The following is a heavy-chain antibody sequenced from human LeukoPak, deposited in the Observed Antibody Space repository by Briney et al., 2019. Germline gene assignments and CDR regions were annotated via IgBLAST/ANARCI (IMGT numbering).Heavy chain of an antibody. D-gene: IGHD3-10*01. Sequence: SETLSLTCTVSGGSISSSSYYWSWIRQPAGKGLEWIGRIFLSGSTNYNPSLKSRVTMSIATSKNQFSLKLSSVTAADTAVYYCARDRGAYYGSGMTYNWFDPWGQGTLVTVSS. CDR3: ARDRGAYYGSGMTYNWFDP. CDR1: GGSISSSSYY. J-gene: IGHJ5*02. CDR2: IFLSGST. V-gene: IGHV4-61*02.